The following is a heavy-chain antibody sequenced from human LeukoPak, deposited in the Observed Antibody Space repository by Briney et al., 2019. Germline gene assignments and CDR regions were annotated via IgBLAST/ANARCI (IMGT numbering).Heavy chain of an antibody. V-gene: IGHV4-39*07. CDR1: GVSISSGSNY. D-gene: IGHD1-26*01. CDR2: IYSSGST. J-gene: IGHJ6*03. Sequence: SETLSLTCSVSGVSISSGSNYWGWIRQPPGKTLEWIGSIYSSGSTHYNPSLKSRVIILIDTAKNHFSLNLSSVTAADTAVYYCARLSGSYWVDYYMDVWGKGTTVTVSS. CDR3: ARLSGSYWVDYYMDV.